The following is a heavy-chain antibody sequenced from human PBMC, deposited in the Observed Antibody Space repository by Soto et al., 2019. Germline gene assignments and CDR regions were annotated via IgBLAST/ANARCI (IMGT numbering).Heavy chain of an antibody. Sequence: ASVKVSCKASGYTFTSYAMHWVRQAPGQRLEWMGWINAGNGNTKYSQKFQGRVTITRDTSASTAYMELNSVTTADTAVYYCGAQDYVAKGYHFETWGQGTMVTVSS. CDR3: GAQDYVAKGYHFET. J-gene: IGHJ4*02. V-gene: IGHV1-3*01. CDR2: INAGNGNT. CDR1: GYTFTSYA. D-gene: IGHD4-17*01.